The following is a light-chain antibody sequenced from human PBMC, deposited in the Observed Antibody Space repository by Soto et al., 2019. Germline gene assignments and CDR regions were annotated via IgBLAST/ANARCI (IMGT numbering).Light chain of an antibody. CDR1: QSVSSY. CDR3: QQRSSWPPWT. J-gene: IGKJ1*01. Sequence: EIVLTQSPDTLSLSPVERATLSCMASQSVSSYLAWYQQKSGQPPRLLIYHASKRATGIPTRFSGSGSGTDFTLTISSLEPEDFAVYYCQQRSSWPPWTFGQGTKVDIK. CDR2: HAS. V-gene: IGKV3-11*01.